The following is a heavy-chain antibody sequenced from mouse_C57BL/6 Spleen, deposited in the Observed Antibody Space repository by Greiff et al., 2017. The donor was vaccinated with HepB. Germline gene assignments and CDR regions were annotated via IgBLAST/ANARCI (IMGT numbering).Heavy chain of an antibody. D-gene: IGHD1-1*01. V-gene: IGHV1-81*01. Sequence: VQLQQSGAELARPGASVKLSCKASGYTFTSYGISWVKQRTGQGLEWIGEIYPRSGNTYYNEKFKGKATLTADKSSSTAYMELRSLTSEDSAVYFCARWNYGSSPLDYWGQGTTLTVSS. CDR1: GYTFTSYG. CDR2: IYPRSGNT. CDR3: ARWNYGSSPLDY. J-gene: IGHJ2*01.